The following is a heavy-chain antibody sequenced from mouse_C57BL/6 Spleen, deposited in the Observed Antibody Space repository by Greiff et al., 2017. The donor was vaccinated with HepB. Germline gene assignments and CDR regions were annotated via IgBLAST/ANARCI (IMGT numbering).Heavy chain of an antibody. Sequence: VQLQQSGPELVKPGASVKISCKASGYAFSSSWMNWVKQRPGKGLEWIGRIYPGDGDTNYNGKFKGKATLTADKSSSTAYMQLSSLTSEDSAVYFCARSGSNYHYAMDYWGQRTSVTVSS. V-gene: IGHV1-82*01. CDR2: IYPGDGDT. CDR1: GYAFSSSW. CDR3: ARSGSNYHYAMDY. D-gene: IGHD2-5*01. J-gene: IGHJ4*01.